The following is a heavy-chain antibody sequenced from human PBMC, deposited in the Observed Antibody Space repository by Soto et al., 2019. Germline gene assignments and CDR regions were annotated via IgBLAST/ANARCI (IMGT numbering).Heavy chain of an antibody. CDR3: ARKGAAASYANYYMDV. J-gene: IGHJ6*03. V-gene: IGHV4-39*01. CDR1: GDSINSDNYY. D-gene: IGHD6-13*01. Sequence: LSLTCSVSGDSINSDNYYWGWIRQPPGKGLEWIGSIYYRGNTNYNPSLKSRVTISLDKSKNQFSLKLNSVTAADTAVYYCARKGAAASYANYYMDVWGRGTALTVSS. CDR2: IYYRGNT.